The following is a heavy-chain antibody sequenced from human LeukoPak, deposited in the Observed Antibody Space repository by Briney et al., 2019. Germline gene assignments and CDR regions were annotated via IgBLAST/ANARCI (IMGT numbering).Heavy chain of an antibody. V-gene: IGHV3-7*01. D-gene: IGHD2-2*01. J-gene: IGHJ4*02. CDR3: ARDGLPVALDK. CDR1: GFTFNRHW. CDR2: VNPDMSEK. Sequence: GSLRLSCAASGFTFNRHWMTWVRQAPGKGLEWIANVNPDMSEKNYVESVKGRFTISRDKVKNSLYLQMNSLRGDDTAVYYCARDGLPVALDKWGQGTLVTVSS.